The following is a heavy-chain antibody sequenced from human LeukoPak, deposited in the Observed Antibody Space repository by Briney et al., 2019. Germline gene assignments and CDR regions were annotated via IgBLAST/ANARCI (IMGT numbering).Heavy chain of an antibody. Sequence: GGSLRLSCAASGFTFSSYEMNWVRQAPGKGLQWVSDISSSGTTIYYADSVKGRFTISRDNAKNSLYLQMNSLRAEDTAVYYCARKNCSTTSCLCDNWGQGTLVTVSS. D-gene: IGHD2-2*01. CDR2: ISSSGTTI. V-gene: IGHV3-48*03. CDR1: GFTFSSYE. CDR3: ARKNCSTTSCLCDN. J-gene: IGHJ4*02.